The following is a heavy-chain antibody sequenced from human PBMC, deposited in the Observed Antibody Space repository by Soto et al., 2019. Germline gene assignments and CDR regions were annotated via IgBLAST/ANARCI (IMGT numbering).Heavy chain of an antibody. CDR2: ISGSGGST. CDR1: GFTFSSYA. D-gene: IGHD3-10*01. CDR3: AKGLSYHGSKGMDV. J-gene: IGHJ6*02. Sequence: EVQLLESGGGLVQPGGSLRLSCAASGFTFSSYAMSWVRQAPGKGLEWGSAISGSGGSTYYADSVKGRFTISRDNYKNTLYLPMNSLRTEDTAVYYCAKGLSYHGSKGMDVWGQGTTVTVSS. V-gene: IGHV3-23*01.